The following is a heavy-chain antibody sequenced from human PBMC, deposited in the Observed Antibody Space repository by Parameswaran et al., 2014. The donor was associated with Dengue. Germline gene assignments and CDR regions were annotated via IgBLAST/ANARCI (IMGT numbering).Heavy chain of an antibody. J-gene: IGHJ6*02. D-gene: IGHD2-8*02. V-gene: IGHV5-10-1*01. CDR2: IDPSDSYT. Sequence: VRQMPGKGLEWMGRIDPSDSYTNYSPSFQGHVTISADKSISTAYLQWSSLKASDTAMYYCATQSTGGTYYYGMDVWGQGTTVTVSS. CDR3: ATQSTGGTYYYGMDV.